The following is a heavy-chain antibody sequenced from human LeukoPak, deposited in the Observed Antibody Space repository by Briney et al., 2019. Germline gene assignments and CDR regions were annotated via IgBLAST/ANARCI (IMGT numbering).Heavy chain of an antibody. J-gene: IGHJ4*02. CDR1: GYTFTGYY. CDR2: INPNSGGT. D-gene: IGHD2-2*02. CDR3: ARDFRKIYPTYYFDY. Sequence: ASVKVSCTASGYTFTGYYMHWVRQAPGQGLEWMGWINPNSGGTNYAQKSQGRVTMTRDTSISTAYMELSRLRSDDTAVYYCARDFRKIYPTYYFDYWGQGTLVTVSS. V-gene: IGHV1-2*02.